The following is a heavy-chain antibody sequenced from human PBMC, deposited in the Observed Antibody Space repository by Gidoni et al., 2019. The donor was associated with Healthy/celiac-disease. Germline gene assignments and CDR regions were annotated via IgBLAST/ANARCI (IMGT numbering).Heavy chain of an antibody. CDR1: GYSFTSYW. J-gene: IGHJ4*02. D-gene: IGHD6-19*01. CDR2: IDPSDSYT. CDR3: ARLAVAGTEIDY. Sequence: EVHLVQSRAEVNKLGESLRIPCTCSGYSFTSYWISWVRQMPGKGLEWMGRIDPSDSYTNYCPSFQGHVTNSADKSISTAYLQWSSLKASDTARYYCARLAVAGTEIDYWGQGTLVTVSS. V-gene: IGHV5-10-1*03.